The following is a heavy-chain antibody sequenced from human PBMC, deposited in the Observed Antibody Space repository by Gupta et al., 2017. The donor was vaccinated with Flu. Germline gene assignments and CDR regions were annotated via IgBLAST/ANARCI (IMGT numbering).Heavy chain of an antibody. V-gene: IGHV3-33*06. J-gene: IGHJ6*02. CDR3: AKDRMPMIIGSYGLDV. CDR2: IRSDESNK. CDR1: GFSFNTFG. D-gene: IGHD5/OR15-5a*01. Sequence: QVHLVESGGGVVQPGRSLRLSCAESGFSFNTFGMHWVRQAPGKGLEWVAIIRSDESNKYYADSVKGRFTISRDNSKNTLYLQMNSLRADDTAVYYCAKDRMPMIIGSYGLDVWGLGTTVTVSS.